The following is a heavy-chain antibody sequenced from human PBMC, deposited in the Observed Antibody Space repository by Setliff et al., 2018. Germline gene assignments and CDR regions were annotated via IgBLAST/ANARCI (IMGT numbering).Heavy chain of an antibody. CDR2: ISSSGSI. D-gene: IGHD3-16*01. CDR3: ARDGGMGMIKGYYYGQDV. V-gene: IGHV3-48*03. CDR1: GFTFSSYT. J-gene: IGHJ6*02. Sequence: GGSLRLSCAASGFTFSSYTMNWVRQGPGKGLEWVAYISSSGSIYYANSVKGRFTISRDNAKNSLYLQMNSLRAEDTAVYYCARDGGMGMIKGYYYGQDVWGQGTSVTVSS.